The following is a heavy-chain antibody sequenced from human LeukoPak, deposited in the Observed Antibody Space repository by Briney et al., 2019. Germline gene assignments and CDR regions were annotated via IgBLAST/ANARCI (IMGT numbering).Heavy chain of an antibody. D-gene: IGHD2-2*01. CDR3: ARGGSCSSTSCYDRYYGMDV. Sequence: ASVKVSCKASGYTFAGYYMHWVRQAPGQGLEWMGWINPNSGGTNYAQKFQGWVTMTRDTSISTACMELSRLRSDDTAVYYCARGGSCSSTSCYDRYYGMDVWGKGTTVTVSS. CDR1: GYTFAGYY. CDR2: INPNSGGT. V-gene: IGHV1-2*04. J-gene: IGHJ6*04.